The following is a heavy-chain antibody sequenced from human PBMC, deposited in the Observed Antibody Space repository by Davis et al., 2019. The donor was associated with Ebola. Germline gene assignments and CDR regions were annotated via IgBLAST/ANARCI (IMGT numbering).Heavy chain of an antibody. CDR1: GGSISGNKYY. CDR2: ISYSGST. V-gene: IGHV4-39*07. CDR3: VGGYNFDY. Sequence: SETLSLTCTVTGGSISGNKYYWGWIRQSPGKGLEWIGTISYSGSTNYNPSLKSRVTISVDTSKNQFSLRLSSVTAADTATYHCVGGYNFDYWGQGVQVIVSS. J-gene: IGHJ4*02. D-gene: IGHD3-16*02.